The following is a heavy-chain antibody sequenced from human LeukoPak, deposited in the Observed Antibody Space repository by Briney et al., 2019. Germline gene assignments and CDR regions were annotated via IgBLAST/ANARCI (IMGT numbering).Heavy chain of an antibody. J-gene: IGHJ5*02. CDR1: GGTLRSYA. CDR3: ARSDYWDATSWYWFDL. Sequence: ASVKVSCKASGGTLRSYAVSWVRQAPGQGLEWMGGIIPKFDTSKYAQNFQGRVSITTDESTGTTYMELSSLRSEDTAVYYCARSDYWDATSWYWFDLWGQGTLITVSA. CDR2: IIPKFDTS. D-gene: IGHD3-3*01. V-gene: IGHV1-69*05.